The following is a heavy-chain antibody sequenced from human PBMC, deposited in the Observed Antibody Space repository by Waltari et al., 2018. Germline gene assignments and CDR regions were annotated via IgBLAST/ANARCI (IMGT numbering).Heavy chain of an antibody. J-gene: IGHJ5*02. V-gene: IGHV1-3*01. CDR2: INAGNGNT. CDR1: GYTFTSYA. CDR3: ARDRVPQRRVVVAATNWFDP. D-gene: IGHD2-15*01. Sequence: QVQLVQSGAEVKKPGASVKVSCKASGYTFTSYAMHWVRQAPGQRLEWMGWINAGNGNTKYSQKFQGRVTITRDTSASTAYMELSSLRSEDTAVYYCARDRVPQRRVVVAATNWFDPWGQGTLVTVSS.